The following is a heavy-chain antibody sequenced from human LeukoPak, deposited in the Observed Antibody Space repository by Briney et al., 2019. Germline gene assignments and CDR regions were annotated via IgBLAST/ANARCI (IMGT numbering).Heavy chain of an antibody. J-gene: IGHJ5*02. Sequence: PGGSLRLSCAASGSIFSDYAMSWVRQAPGKGLEWVSAISGSGVSTEYADSVKGRFTISRDNSKNTLYLQMNSLRAEDTAVYYCAKDSGLEAWGQGTLVTVSS. CDR1: GSIFSDYA. V-gene: IGHV3-23*01. CDR3: AKDSGLEA. CDR2: ISGSGVST.